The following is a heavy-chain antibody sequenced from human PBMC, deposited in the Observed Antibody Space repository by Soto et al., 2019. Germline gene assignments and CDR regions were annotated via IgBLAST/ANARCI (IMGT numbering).Heavy chain of an antibody. D-gene: IGHD2-2*01. CDR2: ISSSSSTI. CDR3: AAEGYCSSTSCYFYYYYYYGMDV. CDR1: GFTFSSYS. Sequence: EVQLVESGGGLVQPGGSLRLSCAASGFTFSSYSMNWVRQAPGKGLEWVSYISSSSSTIYYADSVKGRFTLSRDNAKNSLYLQMNSLRDEDTAVYYCAAEGYCSSTSCYFYYYYYYGMDVWGQGTTVTVSS. J-gene: IGHJ6*02. V-gene: IGHV3-48*02.